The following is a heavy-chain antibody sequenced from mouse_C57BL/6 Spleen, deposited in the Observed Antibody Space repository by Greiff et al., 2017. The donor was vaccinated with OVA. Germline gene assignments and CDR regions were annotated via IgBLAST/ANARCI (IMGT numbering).Heavy chain of an antibody. V-gene: IGHV3-6*01. CDR2: ISYDGSN. Sequence: EVKLQESGPGLVKPSQSLSLTCSVTGYSITSGYSWNWIRQFPGNKLEWMGYISYDGSNNYNPSLKNRISITRDTSKNQFFLKLNSVTTEDTATYYCARETLYGNNFDYWGQGTTLTVSS. J-gene: IGHJ2*01. CDR3: ARETLYGNNFDY. D-gene: IGHD2-10*02. CDR1: GYSITSGYS.